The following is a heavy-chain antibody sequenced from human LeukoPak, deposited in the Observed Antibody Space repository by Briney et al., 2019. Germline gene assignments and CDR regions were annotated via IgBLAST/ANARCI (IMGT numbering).Heavy chain of an antibody. CDR3: AREQTPYCSSTSCYFGSWFDP. J-gene: IGHJ5*02. Sequence: ASVKVSCKTSGYVFNDYYMHWVRQAPGQGLEWMGCIDPDSGGKNYAQKFQGRVTMTRDTSITTAYMELSRLRSDDTAVYYCAREQTPYCSSTSCYFGSWFDPWGQGTLVTVSS. D-gene: IGHD2-2*01. CDR1: GYVFNDYY. CDR2: IDPDSGGK. V-gene: IGHV1-2*02.